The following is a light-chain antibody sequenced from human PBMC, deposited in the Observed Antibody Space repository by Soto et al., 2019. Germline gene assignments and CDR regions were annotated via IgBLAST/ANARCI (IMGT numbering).Light chain of an antibody. CDR1: NSNIGTNT. J-gene: IGLJ1*01. CDR2: TNN. V-gene: IGLV1-44*01. CDR3: ASWDDSLGAYV. Sequence: QYVLTQPPSASATPGQGVTISCSGSNSNIGTNTVNWYQQLPGTAPRLLIYTNNQRPSGVPQRFSGSKTGTSASLAIGGLQSEDGADYYCASWDDSLGAYVFGTGTKVTVL.